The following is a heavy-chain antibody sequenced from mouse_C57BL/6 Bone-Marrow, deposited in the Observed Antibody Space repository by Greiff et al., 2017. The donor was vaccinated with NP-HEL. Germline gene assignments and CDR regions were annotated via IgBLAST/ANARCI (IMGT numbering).Heavy chain of an antibody. Sequence: VKLQESGPELVKPGASVKISCKASGYAFSSSWMNWVKQRPGKGLEWIGRIYPGDGDTNYNGKFKGKATLTADKSSSTAYMQLSSLTSEDSAVYFCARSFYSNYVGSDYWGQGTTLTVSS. D-gene: IGHD2-5*01. CDR2: IYPGDGDT. CDR1: GYAFSSSW. CDR3: ARSFYSNYVGSDY. V-gene: IGHV1-82*01. J-gene: IGHJ2*01.